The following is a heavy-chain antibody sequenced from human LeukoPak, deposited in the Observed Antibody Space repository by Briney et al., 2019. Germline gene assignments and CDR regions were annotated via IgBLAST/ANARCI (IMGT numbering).Heavy chain of an antibody. J-gene: IGHJ5*02. CDR1: GGSMSGYY. CDR2: IYHSGST. Sequence: SETLSLTCTVSGGSMSGYYWSWIRQPPGKGLEWIGYIYHSGSTNYNPSLKSRVTISVDTSKNHFSLKLSSVTAADTAVYYCARAYNWFNPWGQGTLVTVSS. CDR3: ARAYNWFNP. V-gene: IGHV4-59*01.